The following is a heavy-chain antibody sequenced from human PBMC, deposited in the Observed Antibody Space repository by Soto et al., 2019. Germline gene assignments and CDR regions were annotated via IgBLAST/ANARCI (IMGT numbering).Heavy chain of an antibody. D-gene: IGHD2-15*01. CDR2: ISAYNGNT. Sequence: QVQLVQSGAEVKKPGASVKVSCKASGYTFTSYGISWVRQAPGQGLEWMGWISAYNGNTNYAQKLQGRVTMTTDTSTSTADMERRSLRSDDTAVYYCASQIGSCGSRSNYFDHWGQGTLVTVSS. CDR3: ASQIGSCGSRSNYFDH. V-gene: IGHV1-18*01. CDR1: GYTFTSYG. J-gene: IGHJ4*02.